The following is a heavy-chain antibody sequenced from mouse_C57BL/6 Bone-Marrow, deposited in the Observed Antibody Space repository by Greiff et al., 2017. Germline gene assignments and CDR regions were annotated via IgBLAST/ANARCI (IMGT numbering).Heavy chain of an antibody. CDR3: AIPMFAY. J-gene: IGHJ3*01. V-gene: IGHV5-12*01. CDR2: ISNGGGST. Sequence: EVKVVESGGGLVQPGGSLKLSCAASGFTFSDYYMYWVRQTPEKRLEWVAYISNGGGSTCYPDTVKGRFTFSRDNAYNTLYLQIGHLRSEDTAMYYCAIPMFAYWGPGTLVTVSA. CDR1: GFTFSDYY.